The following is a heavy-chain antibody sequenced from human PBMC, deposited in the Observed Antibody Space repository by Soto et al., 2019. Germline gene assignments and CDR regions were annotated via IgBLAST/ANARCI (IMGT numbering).Heavy chain of an antibody. CDR3: ARGGVYGGNSHPGWLDP. CDR1: GFTFSNYA. D-gene: IGHD4-17*01. Sequence: EVQLVESGGGLVKPGGSPRLSCAASGFTFSNYAMNWVRQAPGKGLEWVASISSSSNYIYYADSLKGRFTVSRDNAKNSLHLQVDSLRAEDTAVYYCARGGVYGGNSHPGWLDPWGQGTLVTVSS. J-gene: IGHJ5*02. V-gene: IGHV3-21*01. CDR2: ISSSSNYI.